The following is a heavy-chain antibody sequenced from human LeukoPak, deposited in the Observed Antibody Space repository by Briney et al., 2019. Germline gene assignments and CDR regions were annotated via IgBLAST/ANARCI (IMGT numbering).Heavy chain of an antibody. CDR1: GYTLTELS. CDR3: ATDSLGYCSGGSCYSI. Sequence: ASVKVSCKVSGYTLTELSMHWVRQAPGKGLEWMGGFDPEDGETIYAQKFQGRVTMTEDTSTDTAYMELSSLRSEDTAVYYCATDSLGYCSGGSCYSIWGQGTLVTVSS. J-gene: IGHJ4*02. D-gene: IGHD2-15*01. V-gene: IGHV1-24*01. CDR2: FDPEDGET.